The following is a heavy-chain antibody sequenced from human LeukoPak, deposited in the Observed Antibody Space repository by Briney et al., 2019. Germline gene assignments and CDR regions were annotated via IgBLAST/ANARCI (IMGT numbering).Heavy chain of an antibody. D-gene: IGHD4-17*01. Sequence: GGSLRLSCAASGFTFSSYWMSWVRQAPGKGLEWVANIKQDGSEKYYADSVKGRFTISRDNSKNTLYLQMNSLRAEDTAVYYCAKDSIGDYGYYFDYWGQGTLVTVSS. J-gene: IGHJ4*02. V-gene: IGHV3-7*01. CDR1: GFTFSSYW. CDR3: AKDSIGDYGYYFDY. CDR2: IKQDGSEK.